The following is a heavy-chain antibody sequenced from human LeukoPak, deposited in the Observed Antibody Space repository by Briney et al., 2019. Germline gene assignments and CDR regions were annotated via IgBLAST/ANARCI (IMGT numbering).Heavy chain of an antibody. CDR1: GFTFSNSA. CDR2: ILYDGSDQ. V-gene: IGHV3-33*05. J-gene: IGHJ4*02. D-gene: IGHD1/OR15-1a*01. Sequence: GGSLRLSCAASGFTFSNSAMHWVRQAPGKGLEWVALILYDGSDQYYADSVKGRFTISRDNSRNTLYLQMNSLRAEDTAVYYCAREIPETGTNPLPDYWGQGTLVTVSS. CDR3: AREIPETGTNPLPDY.